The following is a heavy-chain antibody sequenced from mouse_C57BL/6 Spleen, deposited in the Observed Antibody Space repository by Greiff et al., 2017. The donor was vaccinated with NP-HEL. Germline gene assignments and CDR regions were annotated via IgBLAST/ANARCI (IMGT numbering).Heavy chain of an antibody. V-gene: IGHV1-42*01. Sequence: EVQLQQSGPELVKPGASVKISCKASGYSFTGYYMNWVKQSPEKSLEWIGEINPSTGGTTYNQKFKAKATLTVDKSSSTAYMQLKSLTSEDSAVYYCASQDDAYYSNYDPFFDYWGQGTTLTVSS. D-gene: IGHD2-5*01. CDR1: GYSFTGYY. CDR3: ASQDDAYYSNYDPFFDY. J-gene: IGHJ2*01. CDR2: INPSTGGT.